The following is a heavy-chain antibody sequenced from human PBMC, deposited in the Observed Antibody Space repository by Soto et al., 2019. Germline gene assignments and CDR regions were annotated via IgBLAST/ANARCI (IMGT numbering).Heavy chain of an antibody. Sequence: EVQLVESGGGLVQPGGSLRLSCVASGFSFSNYNMNWVRQAPGKGLEWVSYITDSSDTVHCADSVRGRFTISRDNAESSLYLQMNSLRDEDTAVYFCARDFGHGYYLDYWGRGTLVTVSS. CDR1: GFSFSNYN. CDR2: ITDSSDTV. CDR3: ARDFGHGYYLDY. J-gene: IGHJ4*02. D-gene: IGHD3-3*01. V-gene: IGHV3-48*02.